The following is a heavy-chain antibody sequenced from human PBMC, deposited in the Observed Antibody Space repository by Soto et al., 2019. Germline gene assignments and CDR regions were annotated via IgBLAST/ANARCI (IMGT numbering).Heavy chain of an antibody. J-gene: IGHJ6*02. V-gene: IGHV3-23*01. CDR2: ISGSAGST. CDR1: GLTFSSYA. D-gene: IGHD3-3*01. CDR3: AKEAGVDQVYYYYYGMDV. Sequence: PGGSLRLSCAASGLTFSSYAMSWVRQAPGKGLEWVSSISGSAGSTYYADSVKGRFTISRDNSKNTLYLQMNSLRVEDTAVYYCAKEAGVDQVYYYYYGMDVWGQGTTVTVSS.